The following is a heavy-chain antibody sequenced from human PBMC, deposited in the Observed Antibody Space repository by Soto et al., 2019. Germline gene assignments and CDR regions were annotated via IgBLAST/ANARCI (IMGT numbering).Heavy chain of an antibody. CDR3: ARDTFTLVRGVIPYLDY. J-gene: IGHJ4*02. CDR1: GYTFISYP. D-gene: IGHD3-10*01. CDR2: INAGDDKT. Sequence: QVQLVQSGTEVKKPGASVKISCKASGYTFISYPLHWVRQAPGQRPEWMGWINAGDDKTQYSEKFQGRLTITRDTSASTGYMELSSLRSADTAVYYCARDTFTLVRGVIPYLDYWGQGTLLTVSS. V-gene: IGHV1-3*01.